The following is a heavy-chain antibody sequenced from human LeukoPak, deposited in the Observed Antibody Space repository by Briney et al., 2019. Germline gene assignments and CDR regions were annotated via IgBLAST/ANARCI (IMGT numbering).Heavy chain of an antibody. V-gene: IGHV4-34*01. J-gene: IGHJ4*02. CDR2: IIHSGGT. Sequence: SETLSLTCAVYGGSFSGFYWSWIRQPPGKGLDWIGEIIHSGGTNYNPSLKSRVTISVDTSKNQFSLNLNTINAADTAVYYCARGLGGSYYFDHWGQGTLVTVSS. CDR1: GGSFSGFY. D-gene: IGHD1-26*01. CDR3: ARGLGGSYYFDH.